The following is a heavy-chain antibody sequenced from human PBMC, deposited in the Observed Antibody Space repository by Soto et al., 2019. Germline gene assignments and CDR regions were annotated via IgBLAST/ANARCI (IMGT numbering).Heavy chain of an antibody. V-gene: IGHV3-7*01. D-gene: IGHD6-13*01. CDR3: ARHSIAAADLFDY. Sequence: GGSLRLSCAASGFTFSSYWMSWVRQAPGKGLEWVANIKQDGSEKYYVDSVKGRFTISRDNAKNSLYLQMNSLRAEDTAVYYCARHSIAAADLFDYWGQGTLVTVSS. J-gene: IGHJ4*02. CDR2: IKQDGSEK. CDR1: GFTFSSYW.